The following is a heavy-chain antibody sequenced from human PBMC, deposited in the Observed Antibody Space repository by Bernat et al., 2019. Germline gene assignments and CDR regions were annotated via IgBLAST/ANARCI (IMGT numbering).Heavy chain of an antibody. Sequence: QVQLQESGPGLVKPSETLSLTCTVSGGSINNYYWSWIRQPPGKGLEWIGYIYYSGSTNYNPSLKSRVTISVDTSKNQFSLKLSSVSAADTAVYYWTRQWKWGTFDYWGQGTLVTVSS. CDR3: TRQWKWGTFDY. D-gene: IGHD3-16*01. J-gene: IGHJ4*02. CDR2: IYYSGST. CDR1: GGSINNYY. V-gene: IGHV4-59*08.